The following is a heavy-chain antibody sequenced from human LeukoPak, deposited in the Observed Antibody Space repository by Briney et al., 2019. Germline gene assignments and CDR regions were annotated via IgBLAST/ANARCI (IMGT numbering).Heavy chain of an antibody. Sequence: GSLRLSCAASGFTFSSYGMNWVRQAPGKGLEWIGEINHSGSTNYNPSLKSRVTISVDTPKNQFSLKLSSVTAADTAVYYCARGRWMKGQAPASTRGAFDIWGQGTMVTVSS. CDR3: ARGRWMKGQAPASTRGAFDI. D-gene: IGHD2-2*03. V-gene: IGHV4-34*01. J-gene: IGHJ3*02. CDR2: INHSGST. CDR1: GFTFSSYG.